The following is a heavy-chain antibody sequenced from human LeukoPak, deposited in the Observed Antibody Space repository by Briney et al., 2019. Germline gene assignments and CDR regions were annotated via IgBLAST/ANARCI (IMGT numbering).Heavy chain of an antibody. V-gene: IGHV3-64*01. J-gene: IGHJ4*02. CDR3: ARPNSYYDSSGRDY. Sequence: GGSLRLSCAASGFTFSSYAMHWVRQAPGKGLEYVSAISSNGGSTYYANSVKGRFTISRDNSKNTLYLQMGSLRAEDMAVYYCARPNSYYDSSGRDYWGQGTLVTVSS. CDR2: ISSNGGST. D-gene: IGHD3-22*01. CDR1: GFTFSSYA.